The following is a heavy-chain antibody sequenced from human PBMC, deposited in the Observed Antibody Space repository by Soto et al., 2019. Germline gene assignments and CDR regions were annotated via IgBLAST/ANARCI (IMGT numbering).Heavy chain of an antibody. V-gene: IGHV1-46*03. J-gene: IGHJ5*02. CDR2: IYPGGVNI. CDR1: GYSFTSHY. Sequence: GASVKVSCKAIGYSFTSHYMHWVRQAPGQGLEWMGTIYPGGVNIGYARKFKGRVTMTKDTSTSTVYMELNSLTSEDTAVYYCARDQSWHDLVCWFDPWGQGTLVTVSS. D-gene: IGHD1-1*01. CDR3: ARDQSWHDLVCWFDP.